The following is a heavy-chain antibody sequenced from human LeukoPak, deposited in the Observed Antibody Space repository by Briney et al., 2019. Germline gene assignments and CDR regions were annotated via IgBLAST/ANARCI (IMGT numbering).Heavy chain of an antibody. V-gene: IGHV4-59*01. D-gene: IGHD3-22*01. CDR2: IYYNGNP. Sequence: PSETLSLTCTVSGGSLSSYYWSWIRQSPGKGLEWIGYIYYNGNPNYNPSLKSRVTISVDTSKNQFSLKLSSVTAADTAVYYCARGPYYYNSDAAYYFDYWGQGTLVTVSS. CDR3: ARGPYYYNSDAAYYFDY. J-gene: IGHJ4*02. CDR1: GGSLSSYY.